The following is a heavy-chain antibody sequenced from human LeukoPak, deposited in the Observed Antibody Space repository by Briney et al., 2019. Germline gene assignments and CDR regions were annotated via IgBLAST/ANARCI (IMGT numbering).Heavy chain of an antibody. Sequence: PGRSLRLYCAASGFTFDDYAMHWVRQAPGKGLEWVSRICWNSGSIGYADSVKGRFTISRDNAKNSLYLQMNSLRAEDTALYYCAKAALVLRYFDWLLPPDYWGQGTLVTVSS. D-gene: IGHD3-9*01. CDR3: AKAALVLRYFDWLLPPDY. CDR2: ICWNSGSI. V-gene: IGHV3-9*01. CDR1: GFTFDDYA. J-gene: IGHJ4*02.